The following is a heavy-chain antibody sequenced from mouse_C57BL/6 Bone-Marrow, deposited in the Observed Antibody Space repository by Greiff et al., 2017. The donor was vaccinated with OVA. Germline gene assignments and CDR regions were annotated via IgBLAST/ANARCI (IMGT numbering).Heavy chain of an antibody. J-gene: IGHJ3*01. CDR2: ISSGSSTI. CDR1: GFTFSDYG. Sequence: EVMLVESGGGLVKPGGSLKLSCAASGFTFSDYGMHWVRQAPEKGLEWVAYISSGSSTIYYADTVKGRFTISRDNAKNTLFLQMTSLRSDDTAMYYWAELAWFAYWGQGTLVTVSA. V-gene: IGHV5-17*01. CDR3: AELAWFAY.